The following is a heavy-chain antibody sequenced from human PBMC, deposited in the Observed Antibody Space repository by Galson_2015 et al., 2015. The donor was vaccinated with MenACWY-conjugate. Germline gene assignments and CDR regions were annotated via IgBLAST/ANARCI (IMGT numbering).Heavy chain of an antibody. D-gene: IGHD3-22*01. CDR3: ARGKPPDYYDFDS. J-gene: IGHJ5*01. CDR1: GFTFSTFM. CDR2: ISSSGAYI. V-gene: IGHV3-21*01. Sequence: SLRLSCAASGFTFSTFMMNWVRQAPGKGLEWVSTISSSGAYIYYADSVKGRFTVSRDNTKQTLSLQMDSATVDDTAVYYCARGKPPDYYDFDSWGQGTLVTVSS.